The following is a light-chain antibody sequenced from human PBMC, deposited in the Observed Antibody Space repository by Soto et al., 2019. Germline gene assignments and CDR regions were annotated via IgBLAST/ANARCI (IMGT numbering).Light chain of an antibody. Sequence: DIQLTQSPSFLSASVGDRVTITCRASQGITTYLAWYQQKPGKAPKLLIYAASTLQSGVPSRFSGSGSGTEFTLTISSLQPEDSATYYCQQLNSYPLTFGGGTKVEIE. V-gene: IGKV1-9*01. CDR3: QQLNSYPLT. CDR2: AAS. CDR1: QGITTY. J-gene: IGKJ4*01.